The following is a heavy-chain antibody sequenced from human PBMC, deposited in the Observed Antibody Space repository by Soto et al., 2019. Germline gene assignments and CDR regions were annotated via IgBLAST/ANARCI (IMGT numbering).Heavy chain of an antibody. Sequence: QVQLQESGPGLVKPSQTLSLTCTVSGGSISSGDYYWSWIRQPPGKGLEWIGYIYYSGYTFYNPSLESRLTISVDTSKNQFSLKLSSVTAADTAVYYCARAKYSGAFDIWGQGTMVTVSS. D-gene: IGHD2-15*01. J-gene: IGHJ3*02. V-gene: IGHV4-30-4*01. CDR3: ARAKYSGAFDI. CDR2: IYYSGYT. CDR1: GGSISSGDYY.